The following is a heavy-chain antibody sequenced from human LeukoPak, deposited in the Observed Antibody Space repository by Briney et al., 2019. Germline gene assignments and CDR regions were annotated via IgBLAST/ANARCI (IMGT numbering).Heavy chain of an antibody. CDR1: GGSVGSGSYY. CDR3: ARVRRTYSSSWYRRDGAFDI. CDR2: IYYSGST. V-gene: IGHV4-61*01. Sequence: ASETLSLTCTVSGGSVGSGSYYWSWIRQPPGKGLEWIGYIYYSGSTNYNPSLKSRVTISVDTSKNQFSLKLSSVTAADTAVYYCARVRRTYSSSWYRRDGAFDIWGQGTMVTVSS. D-gene: IGHD6-13*01. J-gene: IGHJ3*02.